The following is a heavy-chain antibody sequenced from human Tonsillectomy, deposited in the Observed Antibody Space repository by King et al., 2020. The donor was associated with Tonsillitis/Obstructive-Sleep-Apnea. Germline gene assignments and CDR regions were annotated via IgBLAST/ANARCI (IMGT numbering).Heavy chain of an antibody. CDR3: ARVLLGYYDTRGYYWYFDL. V-gene: IGHV4-59*01. D-gene: IGHD3-22*01. Sequence: QLQESGPGLVKPSETLSLTCTVSAGSISSYYWSWIRQPPGKGLEWIGYIYYSGSTSYNPSLKSRVTISVDTSKNQFSLKLSSVTAADTAVYYCARVLLGYYDTRGYYWYFDLWGRGTLVTVSS. J-gene: IGHJ2*01. CDR2: IYYSGST. CDR1: AGSISSYY.